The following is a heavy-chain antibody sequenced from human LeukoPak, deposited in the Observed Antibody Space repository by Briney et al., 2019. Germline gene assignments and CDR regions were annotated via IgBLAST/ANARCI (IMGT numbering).Heavy chain of an antibody. CDR1: GGTFSSYA. Sequence: SVKVSCKASGGTFSSYAISWVRQAPGQGLEWMGGIIPIFGTANYARKFQGRVTITADESTSTAYMELSSLRSEDTAVYYCARDGDVDTAMILDYWGQGTLVTVSS. D-gene: IGHD5-18*01. CDR3: ARDGDVDTAMILDY. V-gene: IGHV1-69*13. J-gene: IGHJ4*02. CDR2: IIPIFGTA.